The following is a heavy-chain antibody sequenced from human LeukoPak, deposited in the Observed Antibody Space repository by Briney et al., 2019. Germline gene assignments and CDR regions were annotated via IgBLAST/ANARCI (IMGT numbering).Heavy chain of an antibody. J-gene: IGHJ3*02. D-gene: IGHD3-9*01. CDR3: ARVRAEHYDILTGYQADAFDI. V-gene: IGHV3-33*01. CDR2: IWYDGSNK. CDR1: GFTFSSYG. Sequence: GGSLRLSCAASGFTFSSYGMHWVRQAPGKGLEWVAVIWYDGSNKYYADSVKGRFTISRDNSKNTLYLQMNSLRAEDTAVYYCARVRAEHYDILTGYQADAFDIWGQGTMVTVSS.